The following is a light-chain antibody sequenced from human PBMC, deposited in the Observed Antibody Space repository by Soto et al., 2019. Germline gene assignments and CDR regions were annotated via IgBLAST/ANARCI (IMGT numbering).Light chain of an antibody. J-gene: IGLJ3*02. V-gene: IGLV2-11*01. CDR3: CSYAGSSTLV. Sequence: QSALTQPRSMSGSPGQSVTISCTGTSNDIGGYYYVAWYQQHPGKAPKLMISDVSKRPSGVPDRFSGSKSGNTASLTISGLQAEDEADYYCCSYAGSSTLVFGGGTKVTVL. CDR1: SNDIGGYYY. CDR2: DVS.